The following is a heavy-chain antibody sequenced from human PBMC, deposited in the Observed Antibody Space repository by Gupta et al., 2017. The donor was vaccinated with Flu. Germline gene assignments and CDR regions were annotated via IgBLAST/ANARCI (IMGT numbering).Heavy chain of an antibody. D-gene: IGHD2-15*01. CDR3: ARHQCSPSSCQIIYNGMDV. J-gene: IGHJ6*02. CDR1: GGSIRGNF. CDR2: IYHTGST. Sequence: QAQLQGSGPGLVKPSETLSLTCTVSGGSIRGNFWSWFRQPPGKGLPWIGDIYHTGSTNYNPSFESRVAMSVDSPNNQIALTMNSVPAADTAVYFCARHQCSPSSCQIIYNGMDVWGLGTPATVS. V-gene: IGHV4-59*08.